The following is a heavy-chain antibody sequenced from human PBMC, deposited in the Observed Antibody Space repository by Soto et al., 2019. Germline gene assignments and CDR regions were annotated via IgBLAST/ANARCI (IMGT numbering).Heavy chain of an antibody. CDR2: ISGSGGST. V-gene: IGHV3-23*01. CDR3: ARAGYSSSWPENYYFDY. D-gene: IGHD6-13*01. CDR1: GFTFSSYA. J-gene: IGHJ4*02. Sequence: GGSLRLSCAASGFTFSSYAMTWVRQAPGKGLEWVSLISGSGGSTYYADSVKGRFTISRHNSKNTLYLQMNSLRAEDTAVYYCARAGYSSSWPENYYFDYWGQGTLVTVSS.